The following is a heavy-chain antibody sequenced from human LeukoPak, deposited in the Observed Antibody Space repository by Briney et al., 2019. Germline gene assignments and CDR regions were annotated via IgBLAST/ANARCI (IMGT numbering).Heavy chain of an antibody. CDR3: ASLSPSGSPRALYYYYYMDV. J-gene: IGHJ6*03. D-gene: IGHD1-26*01. Sequence: SETLSLTCAVYGGSFSGYYWSWIRQPPGKGLEWIGEINHSGSTNYNPSLKSRVTISVDTSKNQFSLKLSSVTAADTAVYYCASLSPSGSPRALYYYYYMDVWGKGTTVTVSS. CDR1: GGSFSGYY. CDR2: INHSGST. V-gene: IGHV4-34*01.